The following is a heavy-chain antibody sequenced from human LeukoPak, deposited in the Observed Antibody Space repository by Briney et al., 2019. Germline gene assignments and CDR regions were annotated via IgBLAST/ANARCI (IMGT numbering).Heavy chain of an antibody. CDR1: GYTFSSYA. V-gene: IGHV1-69*13. CDR3: ARVVRFLEWSDAFDI. D-gene: IGHD3-3*01. CDR2: IIPIFDTG. Sequence: SVKVSCKASGYTFSSYAISWVRQAPGQGLEWMGGIIPIFDTGNYAQKFQGRLTITADESTSTAYMELSSLRSDDTAVYYCARVVRFLEWSDAFDIWGQGTMVTVSS. J-gene: IGHJ3*02.